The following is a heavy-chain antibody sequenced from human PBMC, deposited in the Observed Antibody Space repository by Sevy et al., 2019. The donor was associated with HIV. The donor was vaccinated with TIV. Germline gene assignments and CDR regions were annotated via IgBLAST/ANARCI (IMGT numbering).Heavy chain of an antibody. D-gene: IGHD2-2*01. CDR1: GFTFNNYV. J-gene: IGHJ4*02. CDR2: ITASGGST. CDR3: AKALVIPTAYDY. Sequence: GGSLRLSCAASGFTFNNYVMNWVRQAPGKGLEWVSGITASGGSTYYADSVKGRFTISRDNSKITLYLQMNSLRAEDTAVYYCAKALVIPTAYDYWGQGTLVTVSS. V-gene: IGHV3-23*01.